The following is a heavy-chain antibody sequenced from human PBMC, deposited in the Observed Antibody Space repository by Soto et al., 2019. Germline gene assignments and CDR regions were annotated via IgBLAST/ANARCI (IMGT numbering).Heavy chain of an antibody. CDR1: GFSLSSYW. CDR2: MNQDGSES. Sequence: EVQLVESGGGLVLPGGSLRLSCAASGFSLSSYWMSWVRQAPGKGLECVANMNQDGSESDYVGSVKGRFTFTRDNGKNSLYLQMTSLRAEDTAVYYCARLSTSAGRRDLACWGQGTLVTVSS. V-gene: IGHV3-7*01. J-gene: IGHJ4*02. CDR3: ARLSTSAGRRDLAC.